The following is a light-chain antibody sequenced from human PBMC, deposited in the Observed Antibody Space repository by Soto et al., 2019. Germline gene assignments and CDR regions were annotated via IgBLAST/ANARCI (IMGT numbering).Light chain of an antibody. CDR1: SSDVGGYNY. CDR3: SSYTSSSTYVV. V-gene: IGLV2-14*01. Sequence: QSALTQPASVSGSPGQSITISCTGTSSDVGGYNYVSWYQQHPGKAPKLMIYEVSNRPSGVSNRFSGSKSGNTASLTISGXXXXXXXXYYCSSYTSSSTYVVFGGGTKLTVX. CDR2: EVS. J-gene: IGLJ2*01.